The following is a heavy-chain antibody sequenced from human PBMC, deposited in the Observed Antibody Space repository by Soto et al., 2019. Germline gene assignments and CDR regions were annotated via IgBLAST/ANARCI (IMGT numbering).Heavy chain of an antibody. CDR2: ISSSSSYI. CDR3: TRGCYSSGYLAY. Sequence: EVQLVESGGGLVKPGGSLRLSCAASGFTFSGYSMNWVRQAPGKGLEWVSSISSSSSYIYYADSVKGRFTISRDNAKNSLYLQMNSLRAEDSAVYYCTRGCYSSGYLAYWGQGTLVTVSS. D-gene: IGHD6-19*01. V-gene: IGHV3-21*01. J-gene: IGHJ4*02. CDR1: GFTFSGYS.